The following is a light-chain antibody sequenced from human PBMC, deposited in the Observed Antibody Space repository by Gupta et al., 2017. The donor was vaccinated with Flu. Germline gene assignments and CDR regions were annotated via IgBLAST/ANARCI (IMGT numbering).Light chain of an antibody. J-gene: IGKJ1*01. V-gene: IGKV1-5*03. CDR3: QQYYVVPSV. Sequence: DIQMTQSPSTLSASVGDRVTVTCRASQTINGRLAWYQQKPGRAPKLLIYKASSVESGVPSRFSGSGSGTEFTLTIDNLQPDDFATYYCQQYYVVPSVFGPGTKVDI. CDR1: QTINGR. CDR2: KAS.